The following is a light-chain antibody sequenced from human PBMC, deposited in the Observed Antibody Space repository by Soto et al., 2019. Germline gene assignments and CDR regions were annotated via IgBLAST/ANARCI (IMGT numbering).Light chain of an antibody. J-gene: IGLJ1*01. CDR3: SSYAGHNTGV. V-gene: IGLV2-8*01. CDR1: SSDVGGFKF. Sequence: QSALTQPPSASGSPGQSVTISCAGTSSDVGGFKFVSWYQQHPGKAPKLIIYEVTERPSGVPDRFYGSKSGNTASLTVSGLQAEDEADYHGSSYAGHNTGVFGPGTKLTVL. CDR2: EVT.